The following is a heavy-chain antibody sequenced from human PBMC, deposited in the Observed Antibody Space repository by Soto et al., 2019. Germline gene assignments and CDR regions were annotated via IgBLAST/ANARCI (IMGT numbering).Heavy chain of an antibody. J-gene: IGHJ6*02. CDR1: GYTFSRYG. CDR3: AENGHPPSYYYGMDV. V-gene: IGHV1-18*01. CDR2: ISGYNGDT. D-gene: IGHD2-8*01. Sequence: QGQLVQSGVEVKKPGASVKVSCKASGYTFSRYGISWVRQAPGQGLEWMGWISGYNGDTNYAQKFQGRVTMTIDTSTKKTDMVLRTLPSADKAVYYCAENGHPPSYYYGMDVWGQGTTVSVSS.